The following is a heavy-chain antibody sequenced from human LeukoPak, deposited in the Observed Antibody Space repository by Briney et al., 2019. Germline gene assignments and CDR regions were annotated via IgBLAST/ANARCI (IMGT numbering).Heavy chain of an antibody. V-gene: IGHV3-9*03. CDR3: AKGLGSSSWFSFDY. J-gene: IGHJ4*02. CDR2: ISWNSGSI. CDR1: GFTFDDCA. D-gene: IGHD6-13*01. Sequence: GRSLRLSCAASGFTFDDCAMHWVRQAPGKGLEWVSGISWNSGSIGYADSVKGRFTISRDNAKNSLYLQMNSLRAEDMALYYCAKGLGSSSWFSFDYWGQGTLVTVSS.